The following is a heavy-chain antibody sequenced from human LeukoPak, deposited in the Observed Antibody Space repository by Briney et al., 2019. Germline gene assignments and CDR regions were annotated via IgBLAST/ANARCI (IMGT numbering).Heavy chain of an antibody. J-gene: IGHJ4*02. CDR1: GCTISRYN. CDR2: ISSTSITI. Sequence: PGGSLRLSCAASGCTISRYNMNWVRQAPGKGLEWISYISSTSITIYYSDSVKGRFTISRDNARNSLYLQMNSLRAEDSGVYYCEGLRLEGHKYTSSSAPDYWGQGTLVAVPS. CDR3: EGLRLEGHKYTSSSAPDY. D-gene: IGHD6-6*01. V-gene: IGHV3-48*01.